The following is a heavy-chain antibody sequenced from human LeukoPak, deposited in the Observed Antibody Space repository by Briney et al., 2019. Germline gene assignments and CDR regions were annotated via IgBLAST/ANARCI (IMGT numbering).Heavy chain of an antibody. Sequence: ASVKVSYKASGGTFSIYAISWVRQAPGQGLEWMGGIIPIFGTANYAQKFQGRVTITADESTSTAYMELSSLRSEDTAVYYCARAPQPPGSGGSWLLYYYYYMDVWGKGTTVTVSS. CDR2: IIPIFGTA. CDR1: GGTFSIYA. CDR3: ARAPQPPGSGGSWLLYYYYYMDV. J-gene: IGHJ6*03. D-gene: IGHD2-15*01. V-gene: IGHV1-69*13.